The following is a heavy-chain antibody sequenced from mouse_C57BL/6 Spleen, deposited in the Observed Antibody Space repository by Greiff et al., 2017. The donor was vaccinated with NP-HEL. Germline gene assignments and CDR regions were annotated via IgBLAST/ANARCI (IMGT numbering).Heavy chain of an antibody. Sequence: VQLQQSGPELVKPGASVKMPCKASGYTFTDYNMHWVKQSHGKSLEWIGYINPNNGGTSYNQKFKGKATLTVNKSSSTAYMELRSLTSEDSAVYYCARSLYYGNYNFDYWGQGTTLTVSS. V-gene: IGHV1-22*01. J-gene: IGHJ2*01. CDR1: GYTFTDYN. CDR3: ARSLYYGNYNFDY. D-gene: IGHD2-1*01. CDR2: INPNNGGT.